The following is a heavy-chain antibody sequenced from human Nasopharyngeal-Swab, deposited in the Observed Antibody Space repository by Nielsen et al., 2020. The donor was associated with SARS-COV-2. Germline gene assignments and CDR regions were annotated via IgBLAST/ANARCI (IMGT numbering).Heavy chain of an antibody. Sequence: WIRQPPGKGLEWVSYISSSSSTIYYADSVKGRFTISRDNAKNSLYLQMNSLRAEDTAVYYCVRDTKGSSGWPYYYCYYMDVWGKGTAVTVSS. V-gene: IGHV3-48*01. D-gene: IGHD6-19*01. CDR2: ISSSSSTI. CDR3: VRDTKGSSGWPYYYCYYMDV. J-gene: IGHJ6*03.